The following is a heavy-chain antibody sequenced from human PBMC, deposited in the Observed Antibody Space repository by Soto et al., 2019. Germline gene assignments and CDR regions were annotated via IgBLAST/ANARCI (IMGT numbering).Heavy chain of an antibody. D-gene: IGHD1-26*01. CDR2: ISTDNGNT. V-gene: IGHV1-3*04. J-gene: IGHJ3*02. CDR3: ARSSGNYDNAFDI. CDR1: GYTFTTYA. Sequence: QVQLVQSGAEVKKPGASVRVSCKPSGYTFTTYAMHWVRQAPGQRLEWMGWISTDNGNTKYSQKFPGRVTITRDTSASIAYMELSSLRSEDTAAYYCARSSGNYDNAFDIWGQGTMVSVS.